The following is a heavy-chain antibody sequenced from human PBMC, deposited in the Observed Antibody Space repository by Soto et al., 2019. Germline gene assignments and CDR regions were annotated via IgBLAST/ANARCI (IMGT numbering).Heavy chain of an antibody. V-gene: IGHV4-59*01. CDR2: IYYSGST. D-gene: IGHD3-3*01. CDR1: GGSISSYY. CDR3: ARGDDFWSGYLAY. Sequence: SETLSLTCTVSGGSISSYYWSWIRQPPGKGLEWIGYIYYSGSTNYNPSLKSRVTISVDTSKNQFSLKLSSVTAADTAVYYCARGDDFWSGYLAYWGQGTLVTVSS. J-gene: IGHJ4*02.